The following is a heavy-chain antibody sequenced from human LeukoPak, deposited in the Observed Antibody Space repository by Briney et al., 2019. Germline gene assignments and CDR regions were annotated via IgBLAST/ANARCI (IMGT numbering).Heavy chain of an antibody. CDR2: ISYDGSNK. CDR3: ARSNYYGSGSYGYYYYGMDV. J-gene: IGHJ6*02. D-gene: IGHD3-10*01. CDR1: GFTFSSYG. Sequence: PGRSLRLSCAASGFTFSSYGMHWVRQAPGKGLEWVAVISYDGSNKYYADSVKGRFTISRDNSKNTLYLQMNSLRAEDTAVYYCARSNYYGSGSYGYYYYGMDVWGQGTTVTVSS. V-gene: IGHV3-30*03.